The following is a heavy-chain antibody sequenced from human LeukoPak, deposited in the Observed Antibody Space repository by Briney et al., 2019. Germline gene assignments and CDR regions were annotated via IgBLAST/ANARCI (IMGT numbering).Heavy chain of an antibody. CDR3: ARDSRGFDY. CDR1: GFIFRDHY. CDR2: TRNKINSDIT. Sequence: GGSLRLSCVASGFIFRDHYIDWVRQAPGKGLEWVGRTRNKINSDITEYAASVKGRFTISRDDSKNSLYLQMNSLRAEDTAVYYCARDSRGFDYWGQGTLVTVSS. V-gene: IGHV3-72*01. J-gene: IGHJ4*02.